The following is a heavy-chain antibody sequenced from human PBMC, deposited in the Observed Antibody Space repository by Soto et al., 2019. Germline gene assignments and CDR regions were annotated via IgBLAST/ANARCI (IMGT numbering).Heavy chain of an antibody. CDR1: GFTFSNYV. CDR2: IAYDGSNK. CDR3: ARDSPEKEFDY. V-gene: IGHV3-30-3*01. J-gene: IGHJ4*02. Sequence: QVQLVESGGGVVQPGRSLRLSCAASGFTFSNYVIHWVRQAPGKGLEWVAVIAYDGSNKYYADSVKGRFTISRDNSKNTLYLQMNSLTAEDTAVYYCARDSPEKEFDYWGQGTLVTVSS.